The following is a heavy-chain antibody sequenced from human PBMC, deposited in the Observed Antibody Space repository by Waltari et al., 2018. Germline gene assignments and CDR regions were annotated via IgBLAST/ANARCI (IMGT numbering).Heavy chain of an antibody. CDR1: GGSISSSSYY. J-gene: IGHJ4*02. V-gene: IGHV4-39*07. Sequence: QLQLQESGPGLVKPSETLSLTCTVSGGSISSSSYYWGWIRQPPGKGLEWIGSIYYSGSTYYNPSLKSLVTISVDTSKNQFSLKLSSVTAADTAVYYCARTSRGIVVVPAALFNYWGQGTLVTVSS. D-gene: IGHD2-2*01. CDR3: ARTSRGIVVVPAALFNY. CDR2: IYYSGST.